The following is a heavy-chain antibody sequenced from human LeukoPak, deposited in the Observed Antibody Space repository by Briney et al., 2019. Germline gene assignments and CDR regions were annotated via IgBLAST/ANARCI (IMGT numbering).Heavy chain of an antibody. CDR2: FIPMVGVA. Sequence: SVKVSCKASGITFSKNAISWVRQAPGQGLEWMGRFIPMVGVAAYAQKFQGRITITEDRPTNTAFMELSSPRSEDTAVYYCARVQAVGVPVAIGAYYSYGMDAWGQGTAVTVS. CDR1: GITFSKNA. V-gene: IGHV1-69*04. J-gene: IGHJ6*02. D-gene: IGHD2-2*02. CDR3: ARVQAVGVPVAIGAYYSYGMDA.